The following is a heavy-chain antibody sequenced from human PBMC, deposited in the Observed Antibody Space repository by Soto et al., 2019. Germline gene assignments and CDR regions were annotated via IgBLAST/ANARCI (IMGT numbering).Heavy chain of an antibody. J-gene: IGHJ1*01. CDR2: IYYSGST. Sequence: QVQLQESGPGLVKPSETLSLTCTVSGGSISSYYWSWIRQPPGKGLEWIGYIYYSGSTNYNPSLKSRVTISVDTSKNQFSLKLSSVTAVDTAVYYCARFGPAASFQHWGQGTLVTVSS. CDR3: ARFGPAASFQH. V-gene: IGHV4-59*01. CDR1: GGSISSYY. D-gene: IGHD6-13*01.